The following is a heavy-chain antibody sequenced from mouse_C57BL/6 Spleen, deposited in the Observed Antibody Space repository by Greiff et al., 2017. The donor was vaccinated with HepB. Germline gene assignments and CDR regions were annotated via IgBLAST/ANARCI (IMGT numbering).Heavy chain of an antibody. CDR3: ARDPSRYYYGHYFDY. Sequence: VQLKESGPGLVKPSQSLSLTCSVTGYSITSGYYWNWIRQFPGNKLEWMGYISYDGSNNYNPSLKNRISITRDTSKNQFFLKLNSVTTEDTATYYCARDPSRYYYGHYFDYWGQGTTLTVSS. J-gene: IGHJ2*01. CDR1: GYSITSGYY. D-gene: IGHD1-1*01. CDR2: ISYDGSN. V-gene: IGHV3-6*01.